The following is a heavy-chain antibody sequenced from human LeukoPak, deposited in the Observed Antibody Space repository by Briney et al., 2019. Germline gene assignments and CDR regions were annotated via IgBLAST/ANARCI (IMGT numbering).Heavy chain of an antibody. CDR2: FDPEDGET. V-gene: IGHV1-24*01. J-gene: IGHJ4*02. CDR1: GYTLTELS. D-gene: IGHD6-13*01. Sequence: ASVKVSCKVSGYTLTELSMHWVRQAPGKGLEWMGGFDPEDGETIYAQKFKGRVTMTEDTSTDTAYMELRSLRSEDTAVYYCATGYSSSWDVSNYYFDYWGPGNLVTVSS. CDR3: ATGYSSSWDVSNYYFDY.